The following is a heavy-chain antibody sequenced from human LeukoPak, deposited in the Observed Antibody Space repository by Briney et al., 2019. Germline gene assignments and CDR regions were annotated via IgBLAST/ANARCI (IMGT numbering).Heavy chain of an antibody. J-gene: IGHJ4*02. CDR1: GFTFSTYG. D-gene: IGHD5-24*01. CDR2: IWYDGSNK. Sequence: GGSLRLSCAASGFTFSTYGMHWVRQAPGKGLEWVAVIWYDGSNKYYADSVKGRFTISRDNSKNTLYLQMNSLRAEDTAVYYCAKEVRDGYNSPNYWGQGTLVTVSS. CDR3: AKEVRDGYNSPNY. V-gene: IGHV3-33*06.